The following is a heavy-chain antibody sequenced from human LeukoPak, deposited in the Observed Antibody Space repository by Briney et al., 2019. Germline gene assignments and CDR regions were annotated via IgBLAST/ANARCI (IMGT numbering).Heavy chain of an antibody. D-gene: IGHD2-2*01. CDR3: ATDPGETVPAAKGPRGDYCYGMDV. Sequence: GGSLRLSCAASGFTFTSYAMHWVRQAPGQRLEWMGWINAGNGNTKYSQKFQGRVTITRDTSASTAYMELSSLRSEDTAVYYCATDPGETVPAAKGPRGDYCYGMDVWGQGTTVTVSS. CDR1: GFTFTSYA. CDR2: INAGNGNT. V-gene: IGHV1-3*01. J-gene: IGHJ6*02.